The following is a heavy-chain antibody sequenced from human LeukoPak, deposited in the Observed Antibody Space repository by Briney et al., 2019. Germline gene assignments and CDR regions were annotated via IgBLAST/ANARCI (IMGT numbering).Heavy chain of an antibody. D-gene: IGHD4-17*01. CDR2: IYYSGST. CDR1: GGSISIYY. J-gene: IGHJ4*02. Sequence: SETLSLTCTVSGGSISIYYWSWIRQPPGKGLEWIGYIYYSGSTNYNPSLKSRVTISVDTSKNQFSLKLSSVTAADTAVYYCARDAGYGDPFDYWGQGTLVTVSS. V-gene: IGHV4-59*01. CDR3: ARDAGYGDPFDY.